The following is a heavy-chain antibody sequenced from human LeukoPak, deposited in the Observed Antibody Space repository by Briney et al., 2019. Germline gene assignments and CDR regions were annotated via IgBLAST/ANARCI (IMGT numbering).Heavy chain of an antibody. D-gene: IGHD6-19*01. CDR1: GFTVSSNY. Sequence: PGGSLRLSCAASGFTVSSNYTSWVRQAPGKGLEWLAVIYSGSSTYYADSVKGRFTISRDNSKNTLYLQMNSLRAEDTAVYYCARDRSSGWYVYDYWGQGTLVTVSS. CDR2: IYSGSST. J-gene: IGHJ4*02. V-gene: IGHV3-53*01. CDR3: ARDRSSGWYVYDY.